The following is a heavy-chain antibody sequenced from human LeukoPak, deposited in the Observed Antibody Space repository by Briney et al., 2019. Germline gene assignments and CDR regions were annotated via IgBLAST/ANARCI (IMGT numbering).Heavy chain of an antibody. CDR3: ARVIRKYKYFDY. D-gene: IGHD1-1*01. Sequence: SETLSLTCTVFGDSMNDYYWSWIRQPPGKGLECIGYISYTGNINYNPSLKSRVTISVETSKNHFSLELSSVTAADTAVYYCARVIRKYKYFDYWGQGTLVTVSS. V-gene: IGHV4-59*01. J-gene: IGHJ4*02. CDR2: ISYTGNI. CDR1: GDSMNDYY.